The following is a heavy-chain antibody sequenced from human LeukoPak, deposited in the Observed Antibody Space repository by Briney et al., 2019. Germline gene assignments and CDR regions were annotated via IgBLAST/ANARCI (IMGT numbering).Heavy chain of an antibody. Sequence: GGSLRLSWAASGFTISSNYMSWVRQAPGKGLEWVSVIYSGGSTYYADSVKGRFTISRDNSKNTLYLQMNSLRAEDTAVYYCARAQWLGYFDYWGQGTLVTVSS. V-gene: IGHV3-53*01. CDR3: ARAQWLGYFDY. CDR1: GFTISSNY. D-gene: IGHD6-19*01. J-gene: IGHJ4*02. CDR2: IYSGGST.